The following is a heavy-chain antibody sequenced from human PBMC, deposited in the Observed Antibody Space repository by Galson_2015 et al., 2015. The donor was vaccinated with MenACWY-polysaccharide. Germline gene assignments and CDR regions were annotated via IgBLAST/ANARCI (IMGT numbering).Heavy chain of an antibody. CDR3: ARTLEMATITGWYFDL. CDR2: ISSRSSTI. D-gene: IGHD5-24*01. V-gene: IGHV3-48*01. CDR1: GFTFSSYS. J-gene: IGHJ2*01. Sequence: SLRLSCAASGFTFSSYSMNWVRQAPGKGLEWVSYISSRSSTIYYADSVKGRFTISRDNAKNSLYLQMNGLRAEDTAVYYCARTLEMATITGWYFDLWGRGTLVTVS.